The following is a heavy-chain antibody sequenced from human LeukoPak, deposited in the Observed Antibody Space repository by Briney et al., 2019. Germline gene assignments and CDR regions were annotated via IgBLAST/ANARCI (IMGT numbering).Heavy chain of an antibody. D-gene: IGHD6-13*01. CDR1: GYTFTRYT. V-gene: IGHV1-3*01. J-gene: IGHJ4*02. CDR3: ARPYKQQLDFDY. Sequence: GASVKVSCKASGYTFTRYTMHGVRQAPGRRLEWMGWINAGNGDTKYSQNFLGRVTITRDTSANTAYMELSSLRSEDTAVYYCARPYKQQLDFDYWGQGTLVTVSS. CDR2: INAGNGDT.